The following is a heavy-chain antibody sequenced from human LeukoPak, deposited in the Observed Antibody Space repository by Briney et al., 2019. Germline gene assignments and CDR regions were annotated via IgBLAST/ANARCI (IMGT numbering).Heavy chain of an antibody. V-gene: IGHV3-53*01. CDR1: GFTVSSNY. Sequence: PGGSLRLSCAASGFTVSSNYMSWVRQAPGKGLEWVSVIYSGGSTYYADSVKGRFTISRDNSKNTLYLQMNSLRAEDTAVYYCASTSIAAPYYYYYYMDVWGNGITVTVSS. J-gene: IGHJ6*03. CDR2: IYSGGST. D-gene: IGHD6-6*01. CDR3: ASTSIAAPYYYYYYMDV.